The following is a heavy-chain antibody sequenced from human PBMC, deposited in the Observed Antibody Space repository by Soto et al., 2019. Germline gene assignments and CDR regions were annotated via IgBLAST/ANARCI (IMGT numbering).Heavy chain of an antibody. CDR1: GGTFSSDG. CDR2: IIRIFGTT. J-gene: IGHJ5*01. CDR3: ARERVGVLATLSPWLHS. Sequence: SVKVSCKASGGTFSSDGISWVLQAPGQGLEWMGGIIRIFGTTTYAQKFQDRVTITADKSTSTAYMDLSSLRSEDTAVYYCARERVGVLATLSPWLHSWAKGTLVTVAS. D-gene: IGHD2-8*01. V-gene: IGHV1-69*06.